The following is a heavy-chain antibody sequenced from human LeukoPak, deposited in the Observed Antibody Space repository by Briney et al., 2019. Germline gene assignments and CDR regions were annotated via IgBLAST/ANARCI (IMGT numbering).Heavy chain of an antibody. D-gene: IGHD1-14*01. V-gene: IGHV3-66*01. CDR2: IYRDDRT. CDR3: ARGGWREPDALDI. J-gene: IGHJ3*02. CDR1: GFTVSSNY. Sequence: GGSLRLSCAASGFTVSSNYMSWVRQAPGKGLEWVSIIYRDDRTFYADSVKDRFTISRDNSKKTLFLQMNSLRAEDTAMYYCARGGWREPDALDIWGQGTMVTVSS.